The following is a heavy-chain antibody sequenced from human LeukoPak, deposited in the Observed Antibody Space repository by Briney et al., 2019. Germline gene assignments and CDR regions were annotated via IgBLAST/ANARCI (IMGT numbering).Heavy chain of an antibody. CDR3: AREGDGYYFFDY. CDR1: GGSISSYY. CDR2: IYHSGSA. V-gene: IGHV4-59*01. Sequence: SETLSLTCTVSGGSISSYYWSWIRQPPGKGLEWIGYIYHSGSANYNPSLKSRVTISVDTSKNQFPLKLSSVTAADTAVYYCAREGDGYYFFDYWGQGTLVTVSS. D-gene: IGHD3-22*01. J-gene: IGHJ4*02.